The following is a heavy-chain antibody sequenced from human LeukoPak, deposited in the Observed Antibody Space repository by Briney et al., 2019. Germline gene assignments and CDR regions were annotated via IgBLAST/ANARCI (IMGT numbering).Heavy chain of an antibody. CDR1: GGSISSYY. V-gene: IGHV4-4*07. J-gene: IGHJ4*02. Sequence: SETLSLTCTVSGGSISSYYWSWIRQPAGKGLEWIGRIYTSGSTNYNPSLKSRVTMSVDTSKNQFSLELSSVTAADTAVYYCARERGTRGYSYGFFDYWGQGTLVTVSS. CDR3: ARERGTRGYSYGFFDY. D-gene: IGHD5-18*01. CDR2: IYTSGST.